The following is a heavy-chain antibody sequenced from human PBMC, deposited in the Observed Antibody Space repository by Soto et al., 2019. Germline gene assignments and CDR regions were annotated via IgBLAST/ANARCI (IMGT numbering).Heavy chain of an antibody. D-gene: IGHD2-15*01. J-gene: IGHJ4*02. Sequence: QVQLVQSGAEVKKPGSSVKVSCKASGGTFSSYTISWVRQAPGQGLEWMGRIIPILGIANYAQKFQGRVTITAEKSTSTAYMELSSLRSEDTAVYYCARDLPHYCSGGSCYLNYFDYWGQGTLVTVSS. V-gene: IGHV1-69*08. CDR1: GGTFSSYT. CDR2: IIPILGIA. CDR3: ARDLPHYCSGGSCYLNYFDY.